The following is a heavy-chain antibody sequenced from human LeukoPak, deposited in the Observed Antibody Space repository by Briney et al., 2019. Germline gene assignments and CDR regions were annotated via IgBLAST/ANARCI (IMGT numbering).Heavy chain of an antibody. J-gene: IGHJ4*02. CDR1: GFTFSSYA. D-gene: IGHD6-6*01. Sequence: QPGGPLRLSCAAFGFTFSSYATSWVRQAPGKGLEWVSAISGSGGSTYYADSVKGRFTISRDNSKNTLYLQMNSLRAEDTAVYYCAAQSARPQYYFDYWGQGTLVTVSS. V-gene: IGHV3-23*01. CDR3: AAQSARPQYYFDY. CDR2: ISGSGGST.